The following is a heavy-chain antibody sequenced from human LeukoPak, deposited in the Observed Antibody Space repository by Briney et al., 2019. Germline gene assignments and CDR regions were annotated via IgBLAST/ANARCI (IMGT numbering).Heavy chain of an antibody. CDR1: GFPFISYS. V-gene: IGHV3-21*01. D-gene: IGHD1-26*01. CDR3: ARSRIVGVHGSFDAFDI. CDR2: ISSSSSYI. Sequence: GSLHLSCAASGFPFISYSMNWVRQAPGKGLEGVSSISSSSSYIYYADSVKGRFTISRDNAKNSLYLQMNSLRAEDTAVYYCARSRIVGVHGSFDAFDICGQGTMVTVSS. J-gene: IGHJ3*02.